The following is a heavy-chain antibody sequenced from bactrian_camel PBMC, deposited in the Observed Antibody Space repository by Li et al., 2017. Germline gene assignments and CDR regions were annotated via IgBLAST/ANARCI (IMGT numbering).Heavy chain of an antibody. Sequence: QLVESGGGSVQAGGSLKLSCVASGSGYISGTACMGWFRQRPGKEREGVAVINTNGREVYVDSVKGRFTISRDNANNILYLQMNSLKPEDSAVYYCAADWSWRWNDHCPALNTADYDYRGQGTQVTVS. J-gene: IGHJ4*01. D-gene: IGHD1*01. CDR2: INTNGRE. CDR3: AADWSWRWNDHCPALNTADYDY. CDR1: GSGYISGTAC. V-gene: IGHV3S53*01.